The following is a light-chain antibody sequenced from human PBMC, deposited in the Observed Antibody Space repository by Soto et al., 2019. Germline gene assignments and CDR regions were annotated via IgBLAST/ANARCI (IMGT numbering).Light chain of an antibody. V-gene: IGKV1-33*01. CDR3: QQYDNLPPFT. CDR1: QDISNS. Sequence: IQMTQPPSSLSASVGDRVTITCQARQDISNSLNWYQQKPGKAPKLLIYDASNLETGVPSRFSGSGSGTDFTFTISSLQPEDIATYYCQQYDNLPPFTFGPGTKVDIK. CDR2: DAS. J-gene: IGKJ3*01.